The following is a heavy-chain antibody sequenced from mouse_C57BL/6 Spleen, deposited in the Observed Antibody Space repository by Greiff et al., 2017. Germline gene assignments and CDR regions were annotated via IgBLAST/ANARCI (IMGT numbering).Heavy chain of an antibody. J-gene: IGHJ1*03. CDR2: IDPSDSET. CDR1: GYTFTSYW. V-gene: IGHV1-52*01. CDR3: AREPSEYFDV. Sequence: QVQLQQPGAELVRPGSSVKLSCKASGYTFTSYWMHWVKQRPIQGLEWIGNIDPSDSETHYTQKFKDKATLTVDKSSSTAYMQLSSLTSEDSAVYYCAREPSEYFDVWGTGTTVTVSS.